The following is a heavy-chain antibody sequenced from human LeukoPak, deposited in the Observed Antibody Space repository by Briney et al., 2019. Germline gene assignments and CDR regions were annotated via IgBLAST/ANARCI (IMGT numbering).Heavy chain of an antibody. D-gene: IGHD5-24*01. V-gene: IGHV3-21*01. Sequence: GGSLRLSCAASGFNFSSNSMHWVRQAPGKGLEWVSSISSTSNYMYYADSVKGRFTISRDNTKNSLYLQMNSLRAEDTAVYYCARATIRVNGDGNNYYSYLDVWGKGTTVTVSS. CDR1: GFNFSSNS. CDR2: ISSTSNYM. J-gene: IGHJ6*03. CDR3: ARATIRVNGDGNNYYSYLDV.